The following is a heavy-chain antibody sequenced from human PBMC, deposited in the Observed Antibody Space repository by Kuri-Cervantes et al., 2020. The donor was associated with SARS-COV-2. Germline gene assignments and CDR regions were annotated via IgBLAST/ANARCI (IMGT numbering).Heavy chain of an antibody. Sequence: GESLKISCAASGFTFRSYAMHWVRQPPGKGLEWVAVISYDGSHKDYADSVRGRFTVSRDSSKNTLYLQMNSLRAEDMAVYYCARDEYSKFYWGQGTLVTVSS. CDR1: GFTFRSYA. CDR2: ISYDGSHK. V-gene: IGHV3-30*04. CDR3: ARDEYSKFY. D-gene: IGHD6-6*01. J-gene: IGHJ4*02.